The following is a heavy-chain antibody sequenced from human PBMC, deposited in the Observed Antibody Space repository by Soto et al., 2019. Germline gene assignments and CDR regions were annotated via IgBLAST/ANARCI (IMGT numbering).Heavy chain of an antibody. V-gene: IGHV3-53*01. CDR3: AGASNYNYAFEY. Sequence: GGSLRLSCAPSGFTVKGNYVGWARQASGKGMEWVSIIFSGGMTYYTDSAKGRFTISKDISKNTLSLQMNSLRADDTAVYFCAGASNYNYAFEYWGLGTPVTVSS. CDR1: GFTVKGNY. D-gene: IGHD1-1*01. CDR2: IFSGGMT. J-gene: IGHJ4*02.